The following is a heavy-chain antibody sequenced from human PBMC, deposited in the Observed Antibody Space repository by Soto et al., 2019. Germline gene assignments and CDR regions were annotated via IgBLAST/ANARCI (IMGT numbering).Heavy chain of an antibody. J-gene: IGHJ4*02. D-gene: IGHD4-17*01. CDR1: GFTFSDYY. V-gene: IGHV3-11*01. CDR2: IGTRGNTK. CDR3: ARDGTEYYGEYYDY. Sequence: QVQLVESGGGLVKPGGSLRLSCATSGFTFSDYYMSWIRQAPGKGLEWVSYIGTRGNTKYYADSVRGRFTISRDNAKNSLYLQMNSLRADDTAVYYCARDGTEYYGEYYDYWGQGIPVTV.